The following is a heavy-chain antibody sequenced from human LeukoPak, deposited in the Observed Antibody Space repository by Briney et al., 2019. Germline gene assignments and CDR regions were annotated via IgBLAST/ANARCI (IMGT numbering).Heavy chain of an antibody. J-gene: IGHJ6*03. V-gene: IGHV1-2*02. D-gene: IGHD3-3*01. CDR1: GYTFTGYY. Sequence: ASVKVSCKASGYTFTGYYMHWVRQAPGQGLEWMGWINPNSGGTNYAQKFQDRVTMTTDTSTSTAYMELRSLRSDDTAVYYCARVVYYDFWSGYYTHYYYYMDVWGKGTTVTVSS. CDR2: INPNSGGT. CDR3: ARVVYYDFWSGYYTHYYYYMDV.